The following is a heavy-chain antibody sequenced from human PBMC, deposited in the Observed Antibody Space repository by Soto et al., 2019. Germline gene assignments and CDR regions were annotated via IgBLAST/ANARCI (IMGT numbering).Heavy chain of an antibody. D-gene: IGHD6-13*01. J-gene: IGHJ6*02. CDR1: GGSINSYY. V-gene: IGHV4-4*07. CDR3: AKSSSRSSFGQYGLDV. Sequence: QVQLQESGPGLVKPSETLSLTCTVSGGSINSYYWYWIRQPAGKGLEWIGRIYISGSTNYNPSLKSRVTMPVDTSNNQFALQVSSVTAADTDVYYCAKSSSRSSFGQYGLDVCGQGTTVTVSS. CDR2: IYISGST.